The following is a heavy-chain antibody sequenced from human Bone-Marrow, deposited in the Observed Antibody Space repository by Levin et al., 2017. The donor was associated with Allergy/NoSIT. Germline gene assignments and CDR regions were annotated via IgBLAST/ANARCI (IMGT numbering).Heavy chain of an antibody. CDR2: ISSDSSDW. CDR3: VRGIIGDVRVAHKEAFDV. D-gene: IGHD2/OR15-2a*01. CDR1: GFTFSDYS. J-gene: IGHJ3*01. V-gene: IGHV3-21*01. Sequence: NAGGSLRLSCIVSGFTFSDYSIYWVRQAPGKGLEWISSISSDSSDWYYADSVKGRFTISRDTAKNSLTLQVSSLRAEDTAVYHCVRGIIGDVRVAHKEAFDVWGQGTMVTVSS.